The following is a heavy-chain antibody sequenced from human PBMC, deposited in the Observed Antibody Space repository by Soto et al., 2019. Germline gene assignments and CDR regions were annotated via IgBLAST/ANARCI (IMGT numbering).Heavy chain of an antibody. D-gene: IGHD3-10*01. Sequence: QVQLVQSGAEVNKPGSSVKVSCKASGGTFSSYAISWVRQAPGQGLEWMGGIIPIFGTANYAQKFQGRVTITADKSTSTGYMEPRRLRSEDTAVYSCARGNIIDAPFDYWGQGTLVTVSA. V-gene: IGHV1-69*06. CDR3: ARGNIIDAPFDY. J-gene: IGHJ4*02. CDR2: IIPIFGTA. CDR1: GGTFSSYA.